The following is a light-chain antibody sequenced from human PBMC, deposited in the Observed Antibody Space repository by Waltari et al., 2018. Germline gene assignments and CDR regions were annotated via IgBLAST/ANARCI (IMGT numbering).Light chain of an antibody. J-gene: IGKJ1*01. V-gene: IGKV3-20*01. CDR1: QSIGRY. Sequence: VVFTQSPATLSLSPGGRAALSCRASQSIGRYLVWYQQKPGQAPRLLIYGASTRASGIPDRFSGSGSGTDFSLTISRLEPEDFAVYHCQKHDRLPATFGQGTKVEIK. CDR3: QKHDRLPAT. CDR2: GAS.